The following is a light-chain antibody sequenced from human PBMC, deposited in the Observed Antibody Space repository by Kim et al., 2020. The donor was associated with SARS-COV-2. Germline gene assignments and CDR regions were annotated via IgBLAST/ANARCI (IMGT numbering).Light chain of an antibody. Sequence: VSGSPGQTAGITCSGDQLGDKYVCWYQQKPGQSPVLVIYQDKNRPSGIPERFSGSNSGNTATLTISGTQAMDEADYYCQAWDTTVVFGGGTQLTVL. V-gene: IGLV3-1*01. CDR3: QAWDTTVV. J-gene: IGLJ2*01. CDR2: QDK. CDR1: QLGDKY.